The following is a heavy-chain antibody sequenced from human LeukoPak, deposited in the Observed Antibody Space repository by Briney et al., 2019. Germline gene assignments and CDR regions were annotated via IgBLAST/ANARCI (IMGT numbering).Heavy chain of an antibody. J-gene: IGHJ6*02. V-gene: IGHV1-69*04. CDR2: IIPIFGIA. CDR3: ATLTTVKPDPYYYGMDV. CDR1: GGTFSSYA. Sequence: ASVKVSCKASGGTFSSYAISWVRQAPGQGLEWMGRIIPIFGIANYAQKFQGRVTITADKSTSTAYMELSSLRSEDTAVYYCATLTTVKPDPYYYGMDVWGQGTTVTVSS. D-gene: IGHD4-11*01.